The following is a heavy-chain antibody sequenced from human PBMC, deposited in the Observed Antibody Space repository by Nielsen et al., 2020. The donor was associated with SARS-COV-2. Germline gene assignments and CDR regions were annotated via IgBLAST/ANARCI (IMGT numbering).Heavy chain of an antibody. CDR2: IYYSGTA. Sequence: SETLSLTCSVSGGSISSYEYYWTWIRQSPGKGLEWIGYIYYSGTAYYTPSLESRVTISVDTSTNQFSLRLSSVTAADTAQYYCARDRQGYNYYYGMDVWGQGTTVTVS. J-gene: IGHJ6*02. CDR3: ARDRQGYNYYYGMDV. CDR1: GGSISSYEYY. V-gene: IGHV4-30-4*01.